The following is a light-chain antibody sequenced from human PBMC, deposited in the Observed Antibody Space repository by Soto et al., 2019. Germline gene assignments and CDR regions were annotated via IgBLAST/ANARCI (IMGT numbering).Light chain of an antibody. CDR3: SSYAGSNNKV. Sequence: QSVLTQPPSASGSPGQSVTISCTGTSSDVGGYNYVSWYQQHPGKAPKLMIYEVNKRPSGVPDRFSGSKSGNTASLTVSGLQAEDEADYYCSSYAGSNNKVFGTGTKVTV. CDR1: SSDVGGYNY. V-gene: IGLV2-8*01. J-gene: IGLJ1*01. CDR2: EVN.